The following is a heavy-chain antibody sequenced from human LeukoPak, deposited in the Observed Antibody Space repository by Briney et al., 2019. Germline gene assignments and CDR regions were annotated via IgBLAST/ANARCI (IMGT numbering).Heavy chain of an antibody. CDR3: ARDLILGY. J-gene: IGHJ4*02. CDR2: IIPILRIA. Sequence: SVKVSCKASGGTFSSYTISWVRQAPGQGLEWMGRIIPILRIANYAQKFQGRVTITADKSTSTAYMELSSLRSEDTAVYYCARDLILGYWGQGTLVTVSS. CDR1: GGTFSSYT. D-gene: IGHD3-16*01. V-gene: IGHV1-69*04.